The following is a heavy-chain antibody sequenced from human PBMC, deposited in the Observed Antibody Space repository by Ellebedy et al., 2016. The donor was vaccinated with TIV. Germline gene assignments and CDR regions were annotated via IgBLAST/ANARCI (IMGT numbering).Heavy chain of an antibody. D-gene: IGHD2-2*02. CDR2: IYYSGST. J-gene: IGHJ6*03. CDR1: GGSISSSSYY. Sequence: SETLSLXCTVSGGSISSSSYYWGWIRQPPGKGLEWIGSIYYSGSTYYNPSLKSRVTISVDTSKNQFSLKLSSVTAADTAVYYCARHGGLGVPAAIRDWYYYYMDVWGKGTTVTVSS. V-gene: IGHV4-39*01. CDR3: ARHGGLGVPAAIRDWYYYYMDV.